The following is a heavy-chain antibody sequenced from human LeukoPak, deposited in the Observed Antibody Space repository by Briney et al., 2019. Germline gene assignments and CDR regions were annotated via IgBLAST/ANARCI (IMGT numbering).Heavy chain of an antibody. CDR2: IYTSGST. CDR1: GGSISSGSYY. V-gene: IGHV4-61*02. J-gene: IGHJ5*02. CDR3: ASRSHYYGSGMGFDP. D-gene: IGHD3-10*01. Sequence: SQTLSLTCTVSGGSISSGSYYWSWIRQPAGKGLEWIGRIYTSGSTNYNPSLKSRVTISIDTSKNQFSLKLSSVTAADTAVYYCASRSHYYGSGMGFDPWGQGTLVTVSS.